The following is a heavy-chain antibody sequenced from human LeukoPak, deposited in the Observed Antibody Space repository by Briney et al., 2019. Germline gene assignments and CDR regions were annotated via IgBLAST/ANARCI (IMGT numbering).Heavy chain of an antibody. V-gene: IGHV4-39*01. CDR3: ARQKYWGQLTWIQLWFDY. CDR1: GDSISSSSYY. D-gene: IGHD5-18*01. CDR2: SYYSGST. J-gene: IGHJ4*02. Sequence: SETLSLTCTVSGDSISSSSYYWGWIRQPPGKGLDWIGSSYYSGSTYYNPSFKSRVTISVDTTKNQFSLKLSSVTAADTAVYYCARQKYWGQLTWIQLWFDYWGQGNLVTVSS.